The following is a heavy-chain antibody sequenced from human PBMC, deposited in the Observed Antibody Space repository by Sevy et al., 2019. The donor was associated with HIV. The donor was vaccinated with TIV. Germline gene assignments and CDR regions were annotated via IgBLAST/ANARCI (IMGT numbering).Heavy chain of an antibody. J-gene: IGHJ4*02. D-gene: IGHD3-10*01. CDR2: LSYDDSDE. V-gene: IGHV3-30-3*02. Sequence: GGSLRLSCAASGFIFSTSPMHWVRQAPGKGLECVAILSYDDSDENYADSVKVRFTISRDNSKNTMYLQMNSVRTEDTAVYYCAKDDLGSIDYWGQGTLVTVSS. CDR3: AKDDLGSIDY. CDR1: GFIFSTSP.